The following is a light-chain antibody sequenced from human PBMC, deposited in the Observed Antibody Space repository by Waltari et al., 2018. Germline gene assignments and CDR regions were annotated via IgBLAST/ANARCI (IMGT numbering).Light chain of an antibody. Sequence: SSELTQDPAVSVALGQTVRITCKGDSPKSYYANWHQQKPGQAPILLVFGQNNRPSGIPDRFSGSTSGDTASLTITGARAEDDADYYCSCRENTGFHWVFGGGTKLTVL. CDR2: GQN. CDR3: SCRENTGFHWV. J-gene: IGLJ3*02. V-gene: IGLV3-19*01. CDR1: SPKSYY.